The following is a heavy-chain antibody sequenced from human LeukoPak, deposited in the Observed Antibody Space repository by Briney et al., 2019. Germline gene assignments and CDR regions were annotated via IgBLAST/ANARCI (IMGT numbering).Heavy chain of an antibody. J-gene: IGHJ4*02. CDR1: GGSISSGGYY. V-gene: IGHV4-31*03. Sequence: SETLSLTCTVSGGSISSGGYYWSWIRQHPGKGLEWIGYIYYSGSTYYNPSLKSRVTISVDTSKNQFSLKLSSVTAADTAVYYCAPYDFWSGYYFDYWGQGTLVTVSS. CDR2: IYYSGST. D-gene: IGHD3-3*01. CDR3: APYDFWSGYYFDY.